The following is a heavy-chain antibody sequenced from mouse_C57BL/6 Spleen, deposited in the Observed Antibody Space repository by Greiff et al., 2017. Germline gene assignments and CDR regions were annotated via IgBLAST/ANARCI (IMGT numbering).Heavy chain of an antibody. CDR2: ISGGGGNT. D-gene: IGHD2-1*01. CDR3: ARLYDGSHAMDY. J-gene: IGHJ4*01. V-gene: IGHV5-9*01. CDR1: GFTFSSYT. Sequence: EVQLVESGGGLVKPGGSLKLSCAASGFTFSSYTMPWVRQTPEKRLEWVATISGGGGNTYYPDSVKGRFTISRDNAKNTLYLQMSSLRSEDTALYYCARLYDGSHAMDYWGQGTSVTVSS.